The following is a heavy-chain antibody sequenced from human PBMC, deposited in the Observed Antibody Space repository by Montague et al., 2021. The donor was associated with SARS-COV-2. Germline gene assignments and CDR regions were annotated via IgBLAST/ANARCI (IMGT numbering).Heavy chain of an antibody. Sequence: SLRLSCAASGFTFSSYEMSWLRQAPGKGLEWVSYISSSGITIYYADSVKGRFTISRDNAKNTLYLQMNSLRVEETAVYYCVRDKGTHRILDYWGQGILVTVSS. CDR2: ISSSGITI. J-gene: IGHJ4*02. CDR1: GFTFSSYE. D-gene: IGHD1-14*01. V-gene: IGHV3-48*03. CDR3: VRDKGTHRILDY.